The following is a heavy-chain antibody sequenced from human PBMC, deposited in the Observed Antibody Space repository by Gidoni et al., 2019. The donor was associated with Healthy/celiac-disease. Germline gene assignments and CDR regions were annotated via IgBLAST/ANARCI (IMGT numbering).Heavy chain of an antibody. V-gene: IGHV3-23*01. CDR3: AKGDHIAAAGVDY. CDR2: ISGRGGST. CDR1: GFTLSSYA. D-gene: IGHD6-13*01. J-gene: IGHJ4*02. Sequence: EVTLLESGGGLVQPGGSLRLSCAASGFTLSSYAMGWVGQAPGKGLEWVSAISGRGGSTYDADAVKGRFTISRDNSKNTLYLQMNSLRAEDTAVYYCAKGDHIAAAGVDYWGQGTLVTVSS.